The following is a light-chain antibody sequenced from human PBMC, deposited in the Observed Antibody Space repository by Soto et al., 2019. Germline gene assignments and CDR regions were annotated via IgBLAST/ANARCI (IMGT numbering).Light chain of an antibody. Sequence: EIVLTQSPGTLSLSPGERATLSCRASQSVSSSYLAWYQQKPGQAPRLLIYGASSRATGIPDRFSGSGSGTDFTLTISRLEPEAFAVYYCQQYGSSPYTFGPGPKLAIK. CDR2: GAS. CDR3: QQYGSSPYT. CDR1: QSVSSSY. V-gene: IGKV3-20*01. J-gene: IGKJ2*01.